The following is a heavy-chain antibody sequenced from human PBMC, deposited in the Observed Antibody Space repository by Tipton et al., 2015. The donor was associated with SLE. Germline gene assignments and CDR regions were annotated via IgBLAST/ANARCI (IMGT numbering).Heavy chain of an antibody. J-gene: IGHJ6*02. CDR1: GGSISSGGYY. Sequence: TLSLTCTVSGGSISSGGYYWSWIRQHPGKGLEWIGYIYYSGSTYYNPSLKSRVTISVDTSKNQFSLKLSSVTAADTAVYFCARLGRISTRSYFYYGLDVWGQGTTVTVSS. V-gene: IGHV4-31*03. D-gene: IGHD3-10*01. CDR2: IYYSGST. CDR3: ARLGRISTRSYFYYGLDV.